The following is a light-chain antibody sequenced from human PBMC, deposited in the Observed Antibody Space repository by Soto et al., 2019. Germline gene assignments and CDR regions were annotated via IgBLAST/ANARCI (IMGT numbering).Light chain of an antibody. J-gene: IGKJ4*01. CDR3: QQYNDWPFT. CDR2: GAS. V-gene: IGKV3-15*01. CDR1: QSVSSN. Sequence: EIVMTQSPATLSVSPGERATLSCRASQSVSSNLAWYQQKPGQAPRLLIYGASTGATGIPARFSGSGSGTEFTLTISSLQSEDFAVYYCQQYNDWPFTFGGGTKVEIK.